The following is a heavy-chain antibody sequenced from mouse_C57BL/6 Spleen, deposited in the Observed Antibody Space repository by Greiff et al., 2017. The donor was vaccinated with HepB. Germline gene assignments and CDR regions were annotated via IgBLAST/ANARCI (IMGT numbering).Heavy chain of an antibody. J-gene: IGHJ3*01. CDR3: ARGELGPFAY. V-gene: IGHV5-4*01. D-gene: IGHD4-1*01. CDR2: ISDGGSYT. Sequence: EVQRVESGGGLVKPGGSLKLSCAASGFTFSSYAMSWVRQTPEKRLEWVATISDGGSYTYYPDNVKGRFTISRDNAKNNLYLQMSHLKSEDTAMYYCARGELGPFAYWGQGTLVTVSA. CDR1: GFTFSSYA.